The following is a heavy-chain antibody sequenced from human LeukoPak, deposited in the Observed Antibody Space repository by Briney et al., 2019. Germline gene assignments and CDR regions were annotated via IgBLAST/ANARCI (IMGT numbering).Heavy chain of an antibody. J-gene: IGHJ4*02. CDR3: ATTQDCSSASCYRPFDC. CDR2: ISSDGSNK. D-gene: IGHD2-2*01. Sequence: GGSLSLSCAASGFTFSSYAMHWVRQAPGKGLEWVAVISSDGSNKDHVDSVKGRFTISRDSSQNTLYLQMNSLRVEDTAIYYCATTQDCSSASCYRPFDCWGQGTLVTVSS. V-gene: IGHV3-30*04. CDR1: GFTFSSYA.